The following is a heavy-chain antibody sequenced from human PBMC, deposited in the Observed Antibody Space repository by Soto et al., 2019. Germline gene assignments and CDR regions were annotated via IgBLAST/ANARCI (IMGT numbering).Heavy chain of an antibody. CDR3: ARDSGGLRLGESSLYGEKDSFDV. D-gene: IGHD3-16*02. CDR1: DVSFSCYY. Sequence: SETLSRTCGVSDVSFSCYYWSWIRQPPGKGLEWIGEINYSGSTKFNPSLKSRVTLSIDTSKDQFSLRLSSVTAADTAVYYCARDSGGLRLGESSLYGEKDSFDVWDQGTLVTVSS. J-gene: IGHJ3*01. V-gene: IGHV4-34*01. CDR2: INYSGST.